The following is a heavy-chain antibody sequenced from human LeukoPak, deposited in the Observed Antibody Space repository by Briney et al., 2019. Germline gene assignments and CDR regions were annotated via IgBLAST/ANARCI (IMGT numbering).Heavy chain of an antibody. J-gene: IGHJ4*02. D-gene: IGHD3-22*01. Sequence: SETLSLTCTVSGGSISSLYWNWIRQPPGKGLEWIGYIFQTETTNYNPSLKDRVTISGDMSKNQYSLRLTSVTAADTAVYYCARGGDISALLDYWGQGTLVTVSS. CDR2: IFQTETT. V-gene: IGHV4-59*11. CDR3: ARGGDISALLDY. CDR1: GGSISSLY.